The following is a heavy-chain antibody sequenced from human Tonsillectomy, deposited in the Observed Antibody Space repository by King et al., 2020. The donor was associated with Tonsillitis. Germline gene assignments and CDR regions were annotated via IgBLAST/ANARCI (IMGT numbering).Heavy chain of an antibody. CDR2: IDYSGST. J-gene: IGHJ4*02. D-gene: IGHD4-11*01. Sequence: QLQESGPGLVKSSETLSLTCTVSGDSFSNYYWSWIRQPPGKGLEWIGYIDYSGSTKYNPSLKSRVTVSVDTSKNQLSLKLTSVTAADTATYFCARARYSKYVWHCDYWGQGLLVTV. V-gene: IGHV4-59*01. CDR1: GDSFSNYY. CDR3: ARARYSKYVWHCDY.